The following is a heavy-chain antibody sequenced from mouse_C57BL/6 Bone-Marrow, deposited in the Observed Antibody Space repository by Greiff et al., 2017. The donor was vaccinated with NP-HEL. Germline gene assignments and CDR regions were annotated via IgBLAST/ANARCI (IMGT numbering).Heavy chain of an antibody. Sequence: VQLQQSGPELVKPGASVKMSCKASGYTFTDYNMHWVKQSHGKSLEWIGYINLNNGGTSYNQKFKGKATLTVNKSSSTAYMELRSLTSEDSAVYYCARVPLLWLRRGYYFDYWGQGTTLTVSS. CDR1: GYTFTDYN. D-gene: IGHD2-2*01. V-gene: IGHV1-22*01. J-gene: IGHJ2*01. CDR2: INLNNGGT. CDR3: ARVPLLWLRRGYYFDY.